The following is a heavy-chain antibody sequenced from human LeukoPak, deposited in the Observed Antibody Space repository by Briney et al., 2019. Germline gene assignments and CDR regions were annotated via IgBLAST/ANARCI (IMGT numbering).Heavy chain of an antibody. V-gene: IGHV4-39*01. D-gene: IGHD3-9*01. CDR1: GGPNSSSNYY. Sequence: NPSETLSLTCTVSGGPNSSSNYYWGWIRQPPGKGLEWIGSIYYSGSTYYNPSLKSGVTISVDTSKNQFSLKLSSVTAADTAVYYCARQSSDILTGYYRGPCYCYGMDVWGQGTTVTVSS. J-gene: IGHJ6*02. CDR3: ARQSSDILTGYYRGPCYCYGMDV. CDR2: IYYSGST.